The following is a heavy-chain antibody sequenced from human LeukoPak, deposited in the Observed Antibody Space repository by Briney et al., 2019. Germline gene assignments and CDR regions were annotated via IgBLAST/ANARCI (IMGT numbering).Heavy chain of an antibody. CDR2: ISSRGDST. J-gene: IGHJ4*02. CDR3: AKGPRPDITVAHTVEN. Sequence: GGSLMLSCAASGFTFSNYAMSWVRQALERGLEWVSTISSRGDSTYDADSVKGRFTISRDNSKNSLYLQMNNVRVEDTAVYYCAKGPRPDITVAHTVENWGQGTLVTVS. CDR1: GFTFSNYA. V-gene: IGHV3-23*01. D-gene: IGHD6-19*01.